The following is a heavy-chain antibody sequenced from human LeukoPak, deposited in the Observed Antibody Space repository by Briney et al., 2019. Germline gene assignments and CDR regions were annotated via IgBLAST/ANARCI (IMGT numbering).Heavy chain of an antibody. J-gene: IGHJ6*03. CDR1: GGSFSGYY. CDR3: ARKVGPDSSGYSYYYYYYMDV. CDR2: INHSGST. D-gene: IGHD3-22*01. Sequence: SETLSLTCAVYGGSFSGYYWSWIRQPPGKGLEWIGEINHSGSTNYNPSLKSRVTISVDTSKNQFSLKLSSVTAADTAVYYCARKVGPDSSGYSYYYYYYMDVWGKGTTVTISS. V-gene: IGHV4-34*01.